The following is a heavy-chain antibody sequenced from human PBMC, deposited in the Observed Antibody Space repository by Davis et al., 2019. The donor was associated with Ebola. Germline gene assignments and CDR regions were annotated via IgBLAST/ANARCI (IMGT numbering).Heavy chain of an antibody. J-gene: IGHJ3*02. D-gene: IGHD2-2*01. Sequence: GGSLRLSCEASGFTFSRYGMHWVRQAPGKGLEWVAFIRGEATSQDYGKSVQGRFFISRDDSKNTLYLQMNSLRVDDTAVYYCAKGEQYCSDISCYSFDAFGSWGQGTMVTVSS. CDR1: GFTFSRYG. CDR3: AKGEQYCSDISCYSFDAFGS. V-gene: IGHV3-30*02. CDR2: IRGEATSQ.